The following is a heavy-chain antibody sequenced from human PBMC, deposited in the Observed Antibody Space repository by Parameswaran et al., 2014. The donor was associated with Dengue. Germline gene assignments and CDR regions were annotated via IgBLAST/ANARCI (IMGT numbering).Heavy chain of an antibody. CDR3: ASEKGDY. Sequence: WVRQAPGQGLEWMGIINPSGGSTSYAQKFQGRVTMTRDTSTSTVYMELSSLRSEDTAVYYCASEKGDYWGQGTLVTVSS. J-gene: IGHJ4*02. CDR2: INPSGGST. V-gene: IGHV1-46*01.